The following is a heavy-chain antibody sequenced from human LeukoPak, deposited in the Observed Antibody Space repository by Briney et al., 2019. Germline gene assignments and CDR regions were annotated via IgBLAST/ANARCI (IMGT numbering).Heavy chain of an antibody. D-gene: IGHD6-13*01. V-gene: IGHV1-2*02. Sequence: ASVKVSCKASGYTFTGYYMHWVRQAPGQGLEWMGWINPNSGGTNYAQKFQGRVTMTRDTSISTAYMELSRLRSDDTAVYYCARGRGRSSSYLTRGYFDYWGQGTLVTVSS. J-gene: IGHJ4*02. CDR1: GYTFTGYY. CDR3: ARGRGRSSSYLTRGYFDY. CDR2: INPNSGGT.